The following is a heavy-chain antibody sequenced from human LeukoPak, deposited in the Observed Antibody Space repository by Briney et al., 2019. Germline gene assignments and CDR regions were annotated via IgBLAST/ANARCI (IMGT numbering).Heavy chain of an antibody. D-gene: IGHD3-22*01. CDR3: ARTYYYDSSGYLPGYFDY. V-gene: IGHV4-34*01. J-gene: IGHJ4*02. CDR2: INHSGST. CDR1: GGSFSGYY. Sequence: SETLSLTCAVYGGSFSGYYWSWIRQPPGKGLEWIGEINHSGSTNYNPSLKSRVTISVDTSKNQFSLKLSSVTAADTAVYYCARTYYYDSSGYLPGYFDYWGQGTLVTVSS.